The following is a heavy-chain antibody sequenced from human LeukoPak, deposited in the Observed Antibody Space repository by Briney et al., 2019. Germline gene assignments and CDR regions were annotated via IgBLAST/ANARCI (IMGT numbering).Heavy chain of an antibody. CDR1: GYTFINYG. D-gene: IGHD3-3*01. V-gene: IGHV1-18*01. Sequence: ASVKVSCKASGYTFINYGISWVRQAPGHGLEWMGWISAYNGKTNYAQKVQDRVTMTTDTSMSTAYMELRSLRSEDTAVYFCARGGNYDFWSGYHILDYWGQGTLVTVSS. CDR3: ARGGNYDFWSGYHILDY. J-gene: IGHJ4*02. CDR2: ISAYNGKT.